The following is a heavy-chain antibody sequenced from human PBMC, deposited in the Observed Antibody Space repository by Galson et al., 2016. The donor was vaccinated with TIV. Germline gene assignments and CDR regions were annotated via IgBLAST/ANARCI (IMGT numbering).Heavy chain of an antibody. J-gene: IGHJ4*02. CDR2: INPNTGGT. Sequence: SVKVSCKASGYTFSGYYMHWVRQAPGQGLEWMGWINPNTGGTNYAQKFQGWVSMTRDTSINTAYMELSRLKSDDTAVYYCARDDGYTSGSDYWGQGTQATVSS. V-gene: IGHV1-2*04. D-gene: IGHD6-19*01. CDR3: ARDDGYTSGSDY. CDR1: GYTFSGYY.